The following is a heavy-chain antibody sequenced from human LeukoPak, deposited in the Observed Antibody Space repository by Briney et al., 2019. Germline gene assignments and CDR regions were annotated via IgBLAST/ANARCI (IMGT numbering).Heavy chain of an antibody. CDR3: AELGITMIGGV. CDR2: ISGSGAKT. Sequence: GGSLRLSCAASGFTFSTYAMNWVRQAPGKGLEWVSAISGSGAKTYYADFVKGRFTISRDNSKNTLYLQMNSLRAEDTAVYYCAELGITMIGGVWGKGTTVTISS. V-gene: IGHV3-23*01. D-gene: IGHD3-10*02. CDR1: GFTFSTYA. J-gene: IGHJ6*04.